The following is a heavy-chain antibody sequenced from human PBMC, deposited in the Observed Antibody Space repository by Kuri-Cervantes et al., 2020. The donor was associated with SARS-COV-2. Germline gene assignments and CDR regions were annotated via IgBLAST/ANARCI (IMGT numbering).Heavy chain of an antibody. Sequence: SQTLSLTCAVYGGSFSGYYWSWIRQPPGKGLEWIGEINHSGSTNYNPSLKSRVTVSVDTSKNQFSLKLSSVTAADTAVHYCARYSSSWSFDYWGQGTLVTVSS. CDR2: INHSGST. D-gene: IGHD6-13*01. J-gene: IGHJ4*02. CDR1: GGSFSGYY. CDR3: ARYSSSWSFDY. V-gene: IGHV4-34*01.